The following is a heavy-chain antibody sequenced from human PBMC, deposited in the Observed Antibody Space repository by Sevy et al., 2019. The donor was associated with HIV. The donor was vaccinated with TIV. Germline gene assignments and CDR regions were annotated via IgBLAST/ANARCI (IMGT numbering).Heavy chain of an antibody. CDR3: ARNPNYSDDSSGSVHDAFDI. Sequence: GGSLRLSCAASGFTFSRYAMHWVRQAPGKGLEWVTIMSYDGTIKYYAESVKGRFTISRDNSKNTLYLQMNSLSTDDTAVYYCARNPNYSDDSSGSVHDAFDIWGQGTTVTVSS. D-gene: IGHD3-22*01. V-gene: IGHV3-30-3*01. J-gene: IGHJ3*02. CDR1: GFTFSRYA. CDR2: MSYDGTIK.